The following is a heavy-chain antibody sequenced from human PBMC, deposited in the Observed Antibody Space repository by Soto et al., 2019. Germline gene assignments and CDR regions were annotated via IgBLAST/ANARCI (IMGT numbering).Heavy chain of an antibody. CDR3: ARENRWESETGYYFDY. Sequence: PSETLSLTCTVSGDSISVYYWSWIRQPPGKGLEWIGYIYYSGSTTYNPSLKSRVTISVDTSKNQFSLKLTSVTAADTAVYYCARENRWESETGYYFDYWGQGALVTVSS. CDR1: GDSISVYY. J-gene: IGHJ4*02. V-gene: IGHV4-59*01. CDR2: IYYSGST. D-gene: IGHD3-16*02.